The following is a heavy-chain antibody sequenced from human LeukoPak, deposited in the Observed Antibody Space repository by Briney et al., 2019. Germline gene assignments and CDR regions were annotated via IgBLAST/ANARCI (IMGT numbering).Heavy chain of an antibody. Sequence: GGSLRLSCAASGFSFSSYWMNWVRRAPGRGLEWLANIKEDGSKQYYVDSVKGRFTISRDNAKNSLYLQMNSLRAEDTAVYYCARDPGRQYSSIADVWGQGTTVTVSS. CDR3: ARDPGRQYSSIADV. D-gene: IGHD6-19*01. V-gene: IGHV3-7*03. J-gene: IGHJ6*02. CDR1: GFSFSSYW. CDR2: IKEDGSKQ.